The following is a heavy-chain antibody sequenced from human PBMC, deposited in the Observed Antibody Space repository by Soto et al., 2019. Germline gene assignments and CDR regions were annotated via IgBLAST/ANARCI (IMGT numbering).Heavy chain of an antibody. CDR3: ARDSQTTIHDAFDI. V-gene: IGHV1-18*01. CDR1: GCTFTSYG. J-gene: IGHJ3*02. CDR2: ISAYNGNT. Sequence: ASVKVSCKASGCTFTSYGISWVRQAPGQGLEWMGWISAYNGNTNYAQKLQGRVTMTTDTSTSTAYMELRSLRSDDTAVYYCARDSQTTIHDAFDIWAKGQWSPSPQ. D-gene: IGHD4-17*01.